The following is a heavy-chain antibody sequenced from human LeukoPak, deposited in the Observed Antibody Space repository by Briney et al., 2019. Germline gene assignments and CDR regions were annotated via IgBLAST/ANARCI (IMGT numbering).Heavy chain of an antibody. Sequence: PGGVLRLSCAASGFTFSSYSMNWVRQAPGKGLEWVSSINSSSSYIYYADSVKGRFTISRDNAKNSLYLQMISLRAEDTAVYYCARGEVSQFYYDYVWGSYRYALFDYWGQGTLVTVSS. V-gene: IGHV3-21*01. CDR3: ARGEVSQFYYDYVWGSYRYALFDY. CDR2: INSSSSYI. CDR1: GFTFSSYS. J-gene: IGHJ4*02. D-gene: IGHD3-16*02.